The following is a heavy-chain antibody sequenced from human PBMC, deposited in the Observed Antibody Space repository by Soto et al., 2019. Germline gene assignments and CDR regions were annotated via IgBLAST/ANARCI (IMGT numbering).Heavy chain of an antibody. Sequence: QVQLVQSGAEVKKPGSSVKVSCKASGGTFSSNAISWVRQAPGQGLEWMGGIIPIYASPNYAQTFQGRVTVTADKATSTAYLELSRLKFVDSAIYYCAVAVTGSRSPLAHWGQGTLVIVSS. J-gene: IGHJ4*02. CDR2: IIPIYASP. D-gene: IGHD3-9*01. CDR3: AVAVTGSRSPLAH. V-gene: IGHV1-69*06. CDR1: GGTFSSNA.